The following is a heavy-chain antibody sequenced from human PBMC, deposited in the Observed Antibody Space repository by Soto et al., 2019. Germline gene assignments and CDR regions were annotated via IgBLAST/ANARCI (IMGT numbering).Heavy chain of an antibody. Sequence: EVQLVESGGGLVQPGWSLRLSCAVSGFNFSSSEMYWVRQSPGKGLEWISYIHPSGQPIFYANSVKGRFTISRDNANNSLFRQMNSLRAEDTAVYYCARRARRWGQGTMVTVSS. J-gene: IGHJ3*01. CDR1: GFNFSSSE. V-gene: IGHV3-48*03. CDR3: ARRARR. D-gene: IGHD6-6*01. CDR2: IHPSGQPI.